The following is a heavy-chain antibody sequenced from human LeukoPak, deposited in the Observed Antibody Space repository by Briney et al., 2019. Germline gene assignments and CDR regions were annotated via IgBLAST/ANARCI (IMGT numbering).Heavy chain of an antibody. CDR1: GGTFSSYA. V-gene: IGHV1-69*13. D-gene: IGHD1-26*01. CDR2: IIPIFGTA. J-gene: IGHJ4*02. CDR3: ARGRSGSYLFYYFDY. Sequence: SVKVSCKASGGTFSSYAISWVRQAPGQGPEWMGGIIPIFGTANYAQKFQGRVTITADESTSTAYMELSSLRSEDTAVYYCARGRSGSYLFYYFDYWGQGTLVTVSS.